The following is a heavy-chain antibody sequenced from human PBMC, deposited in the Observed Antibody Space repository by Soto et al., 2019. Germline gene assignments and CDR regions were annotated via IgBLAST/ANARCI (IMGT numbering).Heavy chain of an antibody. J-gene: IGHJ4*02. V-gene: IGHV3-7*01. CDR3: ARDGYDLLTGYSSYFDY. D-gene: IGHD3-9*01. CDR1: GVTVSSYW. CDR2: IKQYESEK. Sequence: WGSLGLSCAASGVTVSSYWMSWVRQAQGQGLGWVANIKQYESEKYYGDSVKGRFTISRDNAKNSRYLQMNSLRAEDTAVYYCARDGYDLLTGYSSYFDYWGQGTLVTVSS.